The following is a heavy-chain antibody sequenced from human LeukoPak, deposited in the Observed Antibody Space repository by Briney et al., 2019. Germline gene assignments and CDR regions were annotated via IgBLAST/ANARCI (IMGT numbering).Heavy chain of an antibody. CDR1: GFTFSSYG. V-gene: IGHV3-23*01. Sequence: PGGSLRLSCAASGFTFSSYGMHWVRQAPGKGLEWVSAISGSGGSTYYADSVKGRFTISRDNSKNTLYLQMNSLRAEDTAVYYCAKCTRMVRGVIGAFDIWGQGTMVTVSS. D-gene: IGHD3-10*01. J-gene: IGHJ3*02. CDR3: AKCTRMVRGVIGAFDI. CDR2: ISGSGGST.